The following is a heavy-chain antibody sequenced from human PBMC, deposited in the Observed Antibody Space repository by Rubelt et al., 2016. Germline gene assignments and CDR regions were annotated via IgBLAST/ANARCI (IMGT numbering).Heavy chain of an antibody. J-gene: IGHJ4*02. D-gene: IGHD6-6*01. CDR2: VKSKTEGGTT. CDR3: TTDGDSSSSGWTT. V-gene: IGHV3-15*01. Sequence: EVQLVESGGGLVKPGGSLRLSCAASGFTFSNAWMSWVRQAPGKGLEWVGRVKSKTEGGTTDYAAPGKGGFTISRDDSNNTLYLQMNSLKTEDTAVYYCTTDGDSSSSGWTTWGQGTLVTVSS. CDR1: GFTFSNAW.